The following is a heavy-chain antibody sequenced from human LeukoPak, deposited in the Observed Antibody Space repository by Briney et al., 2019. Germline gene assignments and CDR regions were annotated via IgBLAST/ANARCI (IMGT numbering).Heavy chain of an antibody. CDR2: IRSKASGATI. CDR1: GFTSTDYG. V-gene: IGHV3-49*04. Sequence: GGPLRLSCKGSGFTSTDYGTSWVRRAPGKGLEWVGCIRSKASGATIEYAASVKGRFSIARDDSKNIAYLQMNSLKSEDTAVYYCTRDAYNTGWNSDYWGQGTLVTVSS. D-gene: IGHD6-19*01. CDR3: TRDAYNTGWNSDY. J-gene: IGHJ4*02.